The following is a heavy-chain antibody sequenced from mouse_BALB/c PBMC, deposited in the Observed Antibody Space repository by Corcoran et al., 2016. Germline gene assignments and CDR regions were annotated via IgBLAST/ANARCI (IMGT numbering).Heavy chain of an antibody. Sequence: QIQLVQSGRELKKPGETVKISCKASGYTFTNYGMNWVKQAPGKDLKWMGWINTYTGEPTYADDFKGRFAFSLETSASTAYLQINNLKNEDTATYFCAREPGAMDYWGQGTSVTVSS. V-gene: IGHV9-3-1*01. J-gene: IGHJ4*01. CDR1: GYTFTNYG. CDR3: AREPGAMDY. CDR2: INTYTGEP.